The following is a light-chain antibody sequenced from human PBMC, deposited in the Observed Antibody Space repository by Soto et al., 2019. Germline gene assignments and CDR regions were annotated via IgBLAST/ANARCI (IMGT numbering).Light chain of an antibody. CDR2: GVT. V-gene: IGLV2-14*01. J-gene: IGLJ1*01. CDR3: SSYTSASTLLYL. CDR1: SSDVGGYNY. Sequence: QSALTQPASVSGSPGQSITISCTGTSSDVGGYNYVSWYQQHPGIAPKLLIYGVTTRPSGVSTRVSGSKSGNTASLTISGLQAEDEADYHCSSYTSASTLLYLFGTGTKLTVL.